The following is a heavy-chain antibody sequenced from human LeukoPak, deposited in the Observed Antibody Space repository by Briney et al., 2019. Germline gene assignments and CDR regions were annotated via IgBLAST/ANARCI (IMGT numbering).Heavy chain of an antibody. CDR2: INPNSGGT. V-gene: IGHV1-2*02. J-gene: IGHJ1*01. Sequence: ASVKVSCKASGYTFTGYYMHWVRQAPGQGLEWMGWINPNSGGTNYAQKFQGRVTMTRDTSISTAYMELSRLRSDDTAVYYCARDGSSSYPRYFQHWGQGTLVTVSS. D-gene: IGHD6-13*01. CDR3: ARDGSSSYPRYFQH. CDR1: GYTFTGYY.